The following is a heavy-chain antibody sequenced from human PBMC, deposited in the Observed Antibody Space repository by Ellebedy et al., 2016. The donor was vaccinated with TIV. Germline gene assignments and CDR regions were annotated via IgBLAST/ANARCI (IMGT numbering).Heavy chain of an antibody. V-gene: IGHV3-48*03. CDR2: ISLSGTTT. CDR1: GYTFGNYE. CDR3: EREAYTRPDF. D-gene: IGHD3-16*01. J-gene: IGHJ4*01. Sequence: GESLKISCVASGYTFGNYEMNWIRQSPVKGLEWVSYISLSGTTTYYADSVKGRFAISRDNAKNSLYLQMDSLGVEDTGIYYSEREAYTRPDFWGPGTLVTVSS.